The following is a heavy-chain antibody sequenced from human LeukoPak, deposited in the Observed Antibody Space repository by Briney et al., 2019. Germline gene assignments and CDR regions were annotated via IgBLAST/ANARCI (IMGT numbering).Heavy chain of an antibody. CDR2: MNPDSGNT. J-gene: IGHJ4*02. CDR3: ARGAPGSYCSGGSCPYFDY. CDR1: GYTFTSYD. V-gene: IGHV1-8*01. D-gene: IGHD2-15*01. Sequence: ASVKVSCKASGYTFTSYDINWVRQATGQGLEWMGWMNPDSGNTGYAQKFQGRVTMTRNTSISTAYMELSSLRSEDTAVYYCARGAPGSYCSGGSCPYFDYWGQGTLVTVSS.